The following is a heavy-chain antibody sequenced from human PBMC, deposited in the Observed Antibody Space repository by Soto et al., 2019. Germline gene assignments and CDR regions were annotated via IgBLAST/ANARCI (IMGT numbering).Heavy chain of an antibody. V-gene: IGHV5-51*01. J-gene: IGHJ6*02. CDR2: IYPGDSDT. Sequence: GESLKISCKGSGYSFTSYWIGWVRQMPGKGLEWMGIIYPGDSDTRYSPSFQGQVTISADKSISTAYLQWSSLKASDTAMYYCARHDSLALDQLLTSAKAYYYYGMDVWGQGTTVTV. CDR1: GYSFTSYW. D-gene: IGHD2-2*01. CDR3: ARHDSLALDQLLTSAKAYYYYGMDV.